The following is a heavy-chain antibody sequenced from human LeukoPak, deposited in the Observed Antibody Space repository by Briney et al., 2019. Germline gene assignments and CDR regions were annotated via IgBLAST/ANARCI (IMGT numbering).Heavy chain of an antibody. J-gene: IGHJ6*03. CDR3: AGEDQSYGHPIYYYYYMDV. D-gene: IGHD5-18*01. V-gene: IGHV3-21*01. CDR1: GFTFSSYS. Sequence: GGSLRLSCAASGFTFSSYSMNWVRQAPGKGLEWVSSISSSSSYIYYADSVKGRFTISRDNAKNSLYLQMNSLRAEDTAVYYCAGEDQSYGHPIYYYYYMDVWGKGTTVTVSS. CDR2: ISSSSSYI.